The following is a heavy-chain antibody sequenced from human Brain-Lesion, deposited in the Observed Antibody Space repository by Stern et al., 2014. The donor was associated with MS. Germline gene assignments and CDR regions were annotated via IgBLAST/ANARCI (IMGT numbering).Heavy chain of an antibody. J-gene: IGHJ6*02. V-gene: IGHV1-2*02. CDR3: ARDQRGITIFGVVTDYYYLGMDV. CDR1: GYIFTGYY. D-gene: IGHD3-3*01. Sequence: QVQLVESGAEVKKPGASVKVSCKTSGYIFTGYYIHWVRQAPGQGLEWMAWINPNTGGTKYAQKFQGRVTMSRDTSISTAYVELSSLTSDDTAVYYCARDQRGITIFGVVTDYYYLGMDVWGQETTVTVSS. CDR2: INPNTGGT.